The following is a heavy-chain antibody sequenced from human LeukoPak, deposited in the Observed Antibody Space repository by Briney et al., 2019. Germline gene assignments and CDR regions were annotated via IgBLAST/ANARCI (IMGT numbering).Heavy chain of an antibody. CDR1: GFTSTNFA. CDR3: AADLSNPRMGASYLDS. V-gene: IGHV1-58*01. D-gene: IGHD3-16*01. CDR2: IIVGSGAT. Sequence: SVTVSCTASGFTSTNFAVQWVRQARGQRLEWIGWIIVGSGATKCAQDFQERVTITRDLSTSTLYMELRSLTSEDTAVYYCAADLSNPRMGASYLDSWGQGTLVTVSS. J-gene: IGHJ4*02.